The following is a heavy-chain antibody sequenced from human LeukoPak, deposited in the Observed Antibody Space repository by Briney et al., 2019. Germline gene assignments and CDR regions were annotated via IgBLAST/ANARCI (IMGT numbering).Heavy chain of an antibody. J-gene: IGHJ4*02. D-gene: IGHD3-10*02. V-gene: IGHV3-74*01. Sequence: PGGSLRLSCAASGFTFSSYGMHWVRQAPGKGLVWVSRIASDGSSTTYADSVKGRFTISRDNSKNTVYLQMNSLRAEDTAIYYCARGGVLGSENYSIYSYWGQGTLVTVSS. CDR2: IASDGSST. CDR1: GFTFSSYG. CDR3: ARGGVLGSENYSIYSY.